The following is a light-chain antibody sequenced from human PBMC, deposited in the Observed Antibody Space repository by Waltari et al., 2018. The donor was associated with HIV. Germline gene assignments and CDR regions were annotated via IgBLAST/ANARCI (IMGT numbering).Light chain of an antibody. CDR1: SNDVGAYTF. V-gene: IGLV2-8*01. J-gene: IGLJ2*01. CDR3: SSFTGVNTDVI. Sequence: QSVLTQPPSASGSPGQSVTISCTGTSNDVGAYTFVSWYQHHPGKAPKLIIYEVSKRPSGVPDRFSASKSANTASLTVSGLQTEDEADYYCSSFTGVNTDVIFGGGTRLTVL. CDR2: EVS.